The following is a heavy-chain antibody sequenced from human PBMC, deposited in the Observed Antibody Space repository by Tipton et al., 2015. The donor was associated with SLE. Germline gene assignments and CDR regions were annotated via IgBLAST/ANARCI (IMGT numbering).Heavy chain of an antibody. V-gene: IGHV3-33*01. Sequence: SLRLSCAASGFTFSSYGMHWVRQAPGKGLEWVAVIWYDGSNKYYADSVKGRFTISRDNSKNTLYLQMNSLRAEDTAVYYCAREVSTVGATEDYYYYYMDVWGKGTTVTVSS. CDR3: AREVSTVGATEDYYYYYMDV. CDR1: GFTFSSYG. CDR2: IWYDGSNK. J-gene: IGHJ6*03. D-gene: IGHD1-26*01.